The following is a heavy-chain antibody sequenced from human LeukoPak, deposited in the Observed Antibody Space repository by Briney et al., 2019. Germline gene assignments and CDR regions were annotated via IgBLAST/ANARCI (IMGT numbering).Heavy chain of an antibody. CDR3: ARRSKDSSGYYHFDY. V-gene: IGHV4-34*01. CDR1: GGSISPYY. Sequence: PSETLSLTCTVSGGSISPYYWTWMRQPPGKGLEWIGEINHSGSTNHNPSLKSRVTISVDTAKNQFSLKLSSVTAADTAVYYCARRSKDSSGYYHFDYWGQGTLVTVSS. D-gene: IGHD3-22*01. CDR2: INHSGST. J-gene: IGHJ4*02.